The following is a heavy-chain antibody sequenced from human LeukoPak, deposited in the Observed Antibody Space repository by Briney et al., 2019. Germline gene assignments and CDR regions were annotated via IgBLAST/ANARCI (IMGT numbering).Heavy chain of an antibody. CDR3: ARDPNGDYIGAFDM. CDR1: GFTFSAYA. J-gene: IGHJ3*02. CDR2: IRGGGGSA. V-gene: IGHV3-23*01. Sequence: GGSLRLSCTASGFTFSAYAMMWVRQAPGKGPERVSAIRGGGGSAFYADSVKGRFTTSRDNSKYTLFLQMNSLRAEDTAVYYCARDPNGDYIGAFDMWGPGTMVTVSS. D-gene: IGHD4-17*01.